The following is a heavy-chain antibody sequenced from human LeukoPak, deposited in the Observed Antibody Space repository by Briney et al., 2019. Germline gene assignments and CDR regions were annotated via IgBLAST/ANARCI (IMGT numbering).Heavy chain of an antibody. CDR3: ARDNYYGSGSYNYYGMDV. CDR1: GISFSNYA. V-gene: IGHV3-30-3*01. Sequence: TGGSLRLSCVASGISFSNYAMHWVRQAPGKGLEWGAVISDDGTKKYYGDSEKGRFTISRDNSKNTLFLQMNSLRAEDTAVYYCARDNYYGSGSYNYYGMDVWGQGTTVTVTS. D-gene: IGHD3-10*01. CDR2: ISDDGTKK. J-gene: IGHJ6*02.